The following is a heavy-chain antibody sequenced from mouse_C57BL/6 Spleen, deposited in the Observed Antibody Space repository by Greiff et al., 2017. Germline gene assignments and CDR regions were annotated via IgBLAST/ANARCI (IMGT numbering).Heavy chain of an antibody. CDR3: TRGGYGSSLPFAY. D-gene: IGHD1-1*01. CDR1: GYTFTDYE. CDR2: IDPETGGT. J-gene: IGHJ3*01. Sequence: VQLQQSGAELVRPGASVTLSCKASGYTFTDYEMHWVKQTPVHGLEWIGAIDPETGGTAYNQKFKGKAILTADKSSSTAYMELRSLTSEDSAVYYCTRGGYGSSLPFAYWGQGTLVTVSA. V-gene: IGHV1-15*01.